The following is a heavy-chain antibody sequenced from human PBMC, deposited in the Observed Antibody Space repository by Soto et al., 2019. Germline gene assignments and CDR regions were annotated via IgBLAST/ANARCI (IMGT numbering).Heavy chain of an antibody. D-gene: IGHD3-3*01. CDR3: ARDSHQHYDFWSGYFFGYAFDI. CDR1: GGSISSYY. V-gene: IGHV4-59*01. J-gene: IGHJ3*02. Sequence: NPSETLSLTCTVSGGSISSYYWSWIRQPPGKGLEWIGYIYYSGSTNYNPSLKSRVTISVDTSKNQFSLKLSSVTAADTAVYYCARDSHQHYDFWSGYFFGYAFDIWGQGTMVTVSS. CDR2: IYYSGST.